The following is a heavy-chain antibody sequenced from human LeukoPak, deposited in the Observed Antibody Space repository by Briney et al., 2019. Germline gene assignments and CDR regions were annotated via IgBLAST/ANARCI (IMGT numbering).Heavy chain of an antibody. Sequence: GGSLRLSCAASGFPFRSYDFHWVRQDTGKGLEWVLGIGTAGDTYYPGSVKGRFTISRENAKNSLYLQMNSLRAADTAVYYCARGSSLGFDPWGQGTLVTVSS. CDR1: GFPFRSYD. CDR3: ARGSSLGFDP. V-gene: IGHV3-13*04. CDR2: IGTAGDT. J-gene: IGHJ5*02.